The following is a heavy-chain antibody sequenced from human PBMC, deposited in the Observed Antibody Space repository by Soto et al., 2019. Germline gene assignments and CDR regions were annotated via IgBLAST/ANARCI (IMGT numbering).Heavy chain of an antibody. CDR2: IWYDGSNK. CDR3: ARDYNYYDSSGYYFQDRSDDAFDI. V-gene: IGHV3-33*01. Sequence: QVQLVESGGGVVQPGRSLRLSCAASGFTFSSYGMHWVRQAPGKGLEWVAVIWYDGSNKYYADSVKGRFTISRDNSKNTLYLQMNSLRAEDTAVYYCARDYNYYDSSGYYFQDRSDDAFDIWGQGTMVTVSS. CDR1: GFTFSSYG. J-gene: IGHJ3*02. D-gene: IGHD3-22*01.